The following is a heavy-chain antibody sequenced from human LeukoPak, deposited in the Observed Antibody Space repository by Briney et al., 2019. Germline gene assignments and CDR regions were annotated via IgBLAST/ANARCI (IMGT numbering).Heavy chain of an antibody. Sequence: ASVKVSCKASGYTFTSYGISWARQAPGQGLEWMGWISAYNGNTNYAQKLQGRVTMTTDTSTSTAYMELRSLRSDDTAVYYCARVSGITMIVVSYYYYYYMDVWGKGTTVTISS. CDR1: GYTFTSYG. D-gene: IGHD3-22*01. CDR3: ARVSGITMIVVSYYYYYYMDV. CDR2: ISAYNGNT. J-gene: IGHJ6*03. V-gene: IGHV1-18*01.